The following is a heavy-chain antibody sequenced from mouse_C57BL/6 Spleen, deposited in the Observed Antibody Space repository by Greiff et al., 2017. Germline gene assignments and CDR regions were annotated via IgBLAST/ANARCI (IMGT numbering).Heavy chain of an antibody. CDR1: GFSLTSYG. CDR3: ATLYYGSSYAFAY. Sequence: QVQLQQSGPGLVQPSQSLSITCTVPGFSLTSYGVHWVRQSPGKGLEWLGVIGRGGRTNYNAAFMSGLSITKDNSKSQVFFKMNSRQADDTAIYYCATLYYGSSYAFAYWGQGTLVTVSA. V-gene: IGHV2-5*01. CDR2: IGRGGRT. D-gene: IGHD1-1*01. J-gene: IGHJ3*01.